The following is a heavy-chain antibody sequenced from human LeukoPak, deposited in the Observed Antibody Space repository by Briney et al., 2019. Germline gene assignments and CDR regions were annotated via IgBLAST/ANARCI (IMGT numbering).Heavy chain of an antibody. J-gene: IGHJ1*01. CDR1: RASMSSFF. D-gene: IGHD2-8*02. V-gene: IGHV4-59*03. CDR3: AASGNSWWEGFFHD. Sequence: PSETLSLTCTVSRASMSSFFWSWIRQPPAKGLEWLGHIHYSGTTKSNPSITSWITLSIDTSKSQVSLRLTSVTAADTAMYYCAASGNSWWEGFFHDWGQGTLVSVSS. CDR2: IHYSGTT.